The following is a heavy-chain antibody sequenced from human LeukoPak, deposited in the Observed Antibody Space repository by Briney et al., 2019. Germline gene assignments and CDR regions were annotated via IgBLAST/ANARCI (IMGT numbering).Heavy chain of an antibody. V-gene: IGHV4-61*01. CDR1: GASVSSDNYY. D-gene: IGHD3-22*01. CDR3: ARVLNSGYSDY. CDR2: TYYRGST. J-gene: IGHJ4*02. Sequence: SETLSLTCSVSGASVSSDNYYWSWIRQPPGKGLEWIGYTYYRGSTNYNPSLKSRVTISVDTSENQFSLKLSSVTAADTAIYYCARVLNSGYSDYWGQGTLVTVSS.